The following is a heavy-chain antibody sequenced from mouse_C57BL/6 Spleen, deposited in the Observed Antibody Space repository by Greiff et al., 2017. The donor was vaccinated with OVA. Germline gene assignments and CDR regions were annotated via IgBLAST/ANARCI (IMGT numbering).Heavy chain of an antibody. CDR2: IHPNSGST. Sequence: QVHVKQPGAELVKPGASVKLSCKASGYTFTSYWMHWVKQRPGQGLEWIGMIHPNSGSTNYNEKFKSKATLTVDKSSSTAYMQLSSLTSEDSAVYYCARGSYDYYFDYWGQGTTLTVSS. CDR1: GYTFTSYW. D-gene: IGHD2-4*01. CDR3: ARGSYDYYFDY. V-gene: IGHV1-64*01. J-gene: IGHJ2*01.